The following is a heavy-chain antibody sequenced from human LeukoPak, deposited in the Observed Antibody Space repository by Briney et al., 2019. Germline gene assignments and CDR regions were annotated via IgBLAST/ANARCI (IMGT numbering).Heavy chain of an antibody. CDR1: GGSISSSSYY. V-gene: IGHV4-39*01. D-gene: IGHD6-13*01. CDR2: IYYSGST. J-gene: IGHJ3*02. Sequence: SETLSLTCTVSGGSISSSSYYWGWIRQPPGKGLEWIGSIYYSGSTYYNPSLKSRVTISVDTSKNQFSLKLSSVTAADTAVYYCARHRIAAVDDAFDIWGQGTTVTVSS. CDR3: ARHRIAAVDDAFDI.